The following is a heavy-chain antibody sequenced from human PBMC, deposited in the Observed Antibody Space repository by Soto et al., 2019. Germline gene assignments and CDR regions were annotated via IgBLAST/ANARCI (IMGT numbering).Heavy chain of an antibody. Sequence: GGSLRLSCAASGFSFSDHYMDWVRQAPGKGLEWVGRTRNKADSYTTEYAASVKGRFNISRDDSKNSLYLQLNSLKTEDTAVYYCARDAIYGSGRYYYMDVWGKGTTVTVSS. CDR1: GFSFSDHY. D-gene: IGHD3-10*01. CDR3: ARDAIYGSGRYYYMDV. CDR2: TRNKADSYTT. J-gene: IGHJ6*03. V-gene: IGHV3-72*01.